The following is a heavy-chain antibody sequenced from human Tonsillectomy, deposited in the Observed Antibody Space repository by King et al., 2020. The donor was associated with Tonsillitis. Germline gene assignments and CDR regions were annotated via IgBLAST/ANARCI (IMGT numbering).Heavy chain of an antibody. D-gene: IGHD2-2*01. V-gene: IGHV4-39*01. J-gene: IGHJ6*02. CDR3: GRLRPYCSSTSCYFNDFWSGYPSGMDV. Sequence: QLQESGPGLVKPSETLSLTCTVSGGSISSSSYYWGWIRQPPGKGLEWIGSIYYSGSTYYNPSLKSQVNISVDTSKNQFSLKLSSVTAADTAVYYWGRLRPYCSSTSCYFNDFWSGYPSGMDVWGQGTTVTVSS. CDR2: IYYSGST. CDR1: GGSISSSSYY.